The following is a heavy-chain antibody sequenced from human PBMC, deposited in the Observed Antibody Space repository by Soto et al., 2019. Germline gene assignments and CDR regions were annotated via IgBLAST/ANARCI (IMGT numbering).Heavy chain of an antibody. J-gene: IGHJ6*02. Sequence: QVQLQESGPGLVKPSQTLSLTCTVSGGSISSGGYYWSWIRQHPGKGLEWIGYVSYRGSTYYNPSLKSRVTISVDTSKNQFSLKLNSVTAADTAVYYCARDRGDDYNPIYGMDVWGQGTTVTVSS. V-gene: IGHV4-31*03. CDR1: GGSISSGGYY. D-gene: IGHD3-10*01. CDR3: ARDRGDDYNPIYGMDV. CDR2: VSYRGST.